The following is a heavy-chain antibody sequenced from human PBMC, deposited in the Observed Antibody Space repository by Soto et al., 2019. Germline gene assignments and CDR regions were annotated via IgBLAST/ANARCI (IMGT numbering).Heavy chain of an antibody. J-gene: IGHJ4*02. V-gene: IGHV3-64*01. D-gene: IGHD3-22*01. CDR1: GFTFSSYA. Sequence: GGSLRLSCAASGFTFSSYAMHWVRQAPGKGLEYVSAISSNGGSTYYANSVKSRFTISRDNSKNTLYLQMGSLRAEDMAVYYCARVVMYYYDSSGYYDYWGQGTLVTVSS. CDR3: ARVVMYYYDSSGYYDY. CDR2: ISSNGGST.